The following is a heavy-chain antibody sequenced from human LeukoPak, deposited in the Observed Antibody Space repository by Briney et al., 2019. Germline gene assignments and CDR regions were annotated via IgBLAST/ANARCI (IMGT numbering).Heavy chain of an antibody. CDR3: ARVGGVEWELLRNDAFDI. CDR2: IKQDGSEK. Sequence: PGGFLRLSCAASGFTFSSYWMSWVRQAPGKGLEWVANIKQDGSEKYYVDSVKGRFTISRDNAKNSLYLRMNSLRAEDTAVYYCARVGGVEWELLRNDAFDIWGQGTMVTVSS. CDR1: GFTFSSYW. V-gene: IGHV3-7*01. J-gene: IGHJ3*02. D-gene: IGHD1-26*01.